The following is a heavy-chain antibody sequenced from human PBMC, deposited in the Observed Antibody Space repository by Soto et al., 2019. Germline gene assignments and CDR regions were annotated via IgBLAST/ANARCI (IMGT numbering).Heavy chain of an antibody. V-gene: IGHV3-53*01. CDR1: WFTVSSNF. CDR3: ARDLNYGSGSYEGMDV. Sequence: LRLSCAAAWFTVSSNFMNWVRQAPGKGLEWVSVIYSGGTTYYADSVKGRFTISRDNSKNTVYLQMNRLRAEDTAVYYCARDLNYGSGSYEGMDVWGQGTTVTVSS. D-gene: IGHD3-10*01. J-gene: IGHJ6*02. CDR2: IYSGGTT.